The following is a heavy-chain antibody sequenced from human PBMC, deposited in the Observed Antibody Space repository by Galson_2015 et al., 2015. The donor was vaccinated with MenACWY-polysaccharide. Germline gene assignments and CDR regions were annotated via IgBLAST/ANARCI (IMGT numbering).Heavy chain of an antibody. V-gene: IGHV3-48*03. CDR1: GFTFSSSE. J-gene: IGHJ4*02. D-gene: IGHD5-18*01. Sequence: SLRLSCAASGFTFSSSEMTWVRQAPGKGLEWLSYISSSAGTTYYADSVRGRFTISRDNAKTSLYLQMNSLRAEDTAVYYCARVPGCGYGHVFDYWGQGTLVTVSS. CDR2: ISSSAGTT. CDR3: ARVPGCGYGHVFDY.